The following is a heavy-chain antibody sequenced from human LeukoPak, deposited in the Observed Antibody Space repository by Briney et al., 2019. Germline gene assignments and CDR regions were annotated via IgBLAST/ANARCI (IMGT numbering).Heavy chain of an antibody. CDR1: GGSFSPYY. CDR2: INHSGST. J-gene: IGHJ4*02. CDR3: ARGGFYCGGDCYVDY. Sequence: SETLSLTCAVSGGSFSPYYWSWVRQPPGKGLEWIGEINHSGSTNYNPSLKSRVTISVDTSKNQFSLKLSSVTAADTAVYYCARGGFYCGGDCYVDYWGQGTLVTVSS. V-gene: IGHV4-34*01. D-gene: IGHD2-21*02.